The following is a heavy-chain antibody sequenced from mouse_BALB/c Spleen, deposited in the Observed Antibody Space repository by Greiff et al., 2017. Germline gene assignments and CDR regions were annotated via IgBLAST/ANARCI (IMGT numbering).Heavy chain of an antibody. D-gene: IGHD2-14*01. J-gene: IGHJ2*01. CDR2: IWGDGST. CDR3: AKHRYDVNYFDY. Sequence: VKLMESGPGLVAPSQSLSITCTVSGFSLTNSGVHWVRQSPGKGLEWLGVIWGDGSTNYNSAFKSRLSISKDNSKSQVFLKMNSLQTDDTARYYCAKHRYDVNYFDYWGQGTTLTVSS. V-gene: IGHV2-6-6*01. CDR1: GFSLTNSG.